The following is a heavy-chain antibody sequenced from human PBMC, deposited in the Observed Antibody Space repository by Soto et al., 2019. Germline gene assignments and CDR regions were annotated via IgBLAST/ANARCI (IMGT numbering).Heavy chain of an antibody. CDR2: IIPIFGTA. D-gene: IGHD5-18*01. CDR3: ATGVRGYSSATRFDFEC. Sequence: QVRLVQSGAEGKKPGSSVKVTCKASGGTFSSNAISWVRQAPGQGLEWMGGIIPIFGTAHYAQKFQGRVTITAEESTSTDSMELSSLKSEDTAVYYCATGVRGYSSATRFDFECWGQGTMVTVSS. CDR1: GGTFSSNA. V-gene: IGHV1-69*12. J-gene: IGHJ4*02.